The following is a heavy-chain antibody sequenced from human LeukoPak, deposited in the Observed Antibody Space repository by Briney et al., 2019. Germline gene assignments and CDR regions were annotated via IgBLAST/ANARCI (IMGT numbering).Heavy chain of an antibody. CDR2: IYQDGREK. CDR1: GFTFSTYL. J-gene: IGHJ4*02. V-gene: IGHV3-7*01. Sequence: GGSLRLSCVAYGFTFSTYLMTWVRQAPGKGLEWVANIYQDGREKYYVDSVKGRFTISRDNAKNSLYLQMNSLRAEDTAVYYCASERPSSSWYDYWGQGTLVTVSS. CDR3: ASERPSSSWYDY. D-gene: IGHD6-13*01.